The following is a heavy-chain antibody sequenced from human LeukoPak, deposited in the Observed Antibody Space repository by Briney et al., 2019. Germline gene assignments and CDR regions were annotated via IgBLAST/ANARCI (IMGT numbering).Heavy chain of an antibody. V-gene: IGHV4-34*01. CDR2: INHSGST. CDR3: ARGARSGKALWY. CDR1: GGSFSGYY. J-gene: IGHJ4*02. Sequence: PSETLSLTCAVYGGSFSGYYWSWIRQPPGKGLEWIGEINHSGSTNYNPSLKSRVTISVDTSKNQFSLKLSSVTAADTAVYYCARGARSGKALWYWGQGTLVTVSS. D-gene: IGHD3-10*01.